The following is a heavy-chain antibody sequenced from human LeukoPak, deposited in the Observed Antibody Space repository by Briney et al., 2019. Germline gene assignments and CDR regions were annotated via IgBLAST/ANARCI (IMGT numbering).Heavy chain of an antibody. V-gene: IGHV3-7*01. D-gene: IGHD6-13*01. Sequence: GGSLRLSCAASGFTFSTYWMTWVRQTPGKGLGWGANTKPDGSETYYVDSVRGRFTISRDNAKNSLYLQMNSLRDDDTAVYYCGKGGQSSSWFWVDWGQGTLVTVSS. CDR1: GFTFSTYW. J-gene: IGHJ4*02. CDR2: TKPDGSET. CDR3: GKGGQSSSWFWVD.